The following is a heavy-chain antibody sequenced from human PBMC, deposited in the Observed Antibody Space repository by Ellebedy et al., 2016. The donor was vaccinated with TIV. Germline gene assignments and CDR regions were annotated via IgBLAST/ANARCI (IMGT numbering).Heavy chain of an antibody. CDR2: IYSGGST. CDR3: AKGVIGRGTTEYFQH. J-gene: IGHJ1*01. CDR1: GFTFSDYY. D-gene: IGHD2/OR15-2a*01. Sequence: GESLKISCAASGFTFSDYYMSWIRQAPGKGLEWVSVIYSGGSTYYADSVKGRFTISRDNSKNTLYLQMNSLRAEDTAVYYCAKGVIGRGTTEYFQHWGQGTLVTVSS. V-gene: IGHV3-53*01.